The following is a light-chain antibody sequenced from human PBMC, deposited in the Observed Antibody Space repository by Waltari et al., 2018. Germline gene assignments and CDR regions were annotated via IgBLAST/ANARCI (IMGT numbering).Light chain of an antibody. J-gene: IGLJ2*01. CDR3: SSYTSSSTLV. V-gene: IGLV2-14*03. Sequence: QSALTQPASVSGSPGQSITISCTGTSSAVGGYNYVSWYQQHPGKAPKLMIYDVSNRPSGVSNRFSGSESGNTASLTISGLQAEDEADYYCSSYTSSSTLVFGGGTKLTVL. CDR2: DVS. CDR1: SSAVGGYNY.